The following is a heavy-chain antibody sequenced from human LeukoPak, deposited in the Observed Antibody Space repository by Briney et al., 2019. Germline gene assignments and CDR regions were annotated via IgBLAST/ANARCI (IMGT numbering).Heavy chain of an antibody. Sequence: GGSLRLSCAASGFTFSNYWMLWVRQAPGMGLVWVSRTKSDGSDTTYADSVKGRFTISRDNAKSTLYLQMNSLRAEDTAVYYCLYHDSGATSSLESYWGQGILVTVST. V-gene: IGHV3-74*01. J-gene: IGHJ4*02. CDR2: TKSDGSDT. D-gene: IGHD2-15*01. CDR3: LYHDSGATSSLESY. CDR1: GFTFSNYW.